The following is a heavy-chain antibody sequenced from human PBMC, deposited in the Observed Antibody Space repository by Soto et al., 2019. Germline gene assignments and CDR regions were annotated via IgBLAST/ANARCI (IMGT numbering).Heavy chain of an antibody. CDR2: VYDVDGT. CDR3: ASWLQREHAYDV. D-gene: IGHD1-1*01. CDR1: GLTVSGKNY. Sequence: DVQLVESGGGLIQPGGSLRLSCAASGLTVSGKNYIAWVRQAQGKGLEWVSGVYDVDGTYYADSVKGRFTISRDTSKTIVFLEMNDLRPDDTAVYYCASWLQREHAYDVWGLGKTVTVSS. J-gene: IGHJ3*01. V-gene: IGHV3-53*01.